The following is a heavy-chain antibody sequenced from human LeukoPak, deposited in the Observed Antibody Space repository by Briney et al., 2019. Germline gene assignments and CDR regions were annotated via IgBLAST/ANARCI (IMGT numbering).Heavy chain of an antibody. CDR3: ARGGELLNFDY. V-gene: IGHV4-30-4*01. Sequence: SETLSLTCTVSGGSISSGDYYWSWIRQPPGKGLEWIGYIYCSGSTYYNPSLKSRVTISVDTSKNQFSLKLSSVTAADTAVYYCARGGELLNFDYWGQGTLVTVSS. D-gene: IGHD1-26*01. CDR1: GGSISSGDYY. J-gene: IGHJ4*02. CDR2: IYCSGST.